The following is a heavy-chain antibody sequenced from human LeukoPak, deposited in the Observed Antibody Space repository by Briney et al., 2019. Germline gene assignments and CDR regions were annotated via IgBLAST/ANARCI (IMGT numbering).Heavy chain of an antibody. CDR2: IKQDGSEK. D-gene: IGHD6-19*01. J-gene: IGHJ4*02. Sequence: PGGSLRLSCAASGFTFSSYWMHWVRQAPGKGLEWVANIKQDGSEKYYVDSVKGRFTISRDNAKNSLYLQMNSLRAEDTAVYYCARVQRGIAVALDYWGQGTLATVSS. CDR1: GFTFSSYW. V-gene: IGHV3-7*04. CDR3: ARVQRGIAVALDY.